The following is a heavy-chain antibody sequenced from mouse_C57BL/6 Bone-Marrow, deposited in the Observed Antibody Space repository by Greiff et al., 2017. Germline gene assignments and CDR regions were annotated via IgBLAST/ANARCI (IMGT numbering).Heavy chain of an antibody. V-gene: IGHV1-22*01. CDR1: GYTFTDYN. CDR2: INPNNGGT. D-gene: IGHD2-2*01. J-gene: IGHJ4*01. CDR3: ANDLLWLRRYYYAMDY. Sequence: EVQLQQSGPELVKPGASVKMSCKASGYTFTDYNMHWVKQSHGKSLEWIGYINPNNGGTSYNQKFKGKATLTVNKSSSTASMELRSLTSEDSAVYYCANDLLWLRRYYYAMDYWGQGTSVTVSS.